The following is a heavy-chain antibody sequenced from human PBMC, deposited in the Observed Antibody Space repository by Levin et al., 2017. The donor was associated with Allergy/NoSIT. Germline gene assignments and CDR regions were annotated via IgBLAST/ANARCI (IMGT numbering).Heavy chain of an antibody. V-gene: IGHV3-9*01. CDR2: ISWNSGSI. J-gene: IGHJ6*02. D-gene: IGHD3-10*01. CDR3: AKDIRGYYGMDV. CDR1: GFTFDDYA. Sequence: PGGSLRLSCAASGFTFDDYAMHWVRQAPGKGLEWVSGISWNSGSIGYADSVKGRFTISRDNAKNSLYLQMNSLRAEDTALYYCAKDIRGYYGMDVWGQGTTVTVSS.